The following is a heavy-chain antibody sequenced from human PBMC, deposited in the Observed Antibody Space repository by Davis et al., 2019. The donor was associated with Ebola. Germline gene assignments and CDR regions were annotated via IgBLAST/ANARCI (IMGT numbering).Heavy chain of an antibody. CDR3: ARGYKRPYSGSDYYYYYGMDV. J-gene: IGHJ6*04. Sequence: MPSETLSLTCTVSGGSISSYYWSWIRQPPGKGLEWIGYIYYSGSTDYNPSLKSRVTISVDTSKDQFSLKLSSVTAADTAGFYCARGYKRPYSGSDYYYYYGMDVWGKGTTVTVSS. D-gene: IGHD1-26*01. CDR1: GGSISSYY. CDR2: IYYSGST. V-gene: IGHV4-59*01.